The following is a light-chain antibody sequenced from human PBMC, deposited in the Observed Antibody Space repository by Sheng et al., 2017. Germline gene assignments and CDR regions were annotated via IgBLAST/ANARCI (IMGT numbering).Light chain of an antibody. Sequence: EIVLTQSPGTLSLSPGERATLSCRASQSVSSDFLAWYQQKPGQAPRLLIYDTSARATGIPARFSGSGSGTEFTLTISSLQSEDFAVYYCQQYNIWPPWTFGQGTKVEMK. CDR3: QQYNIWPPWT. V-gene: IGKV3-15*01. J-gene: IGKJ1*01. CDR2: DTS. CDR1: QSVSSD.